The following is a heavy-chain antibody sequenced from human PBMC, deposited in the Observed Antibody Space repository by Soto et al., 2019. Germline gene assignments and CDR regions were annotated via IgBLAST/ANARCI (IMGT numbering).Heavy chain of an antibody. CDR3: ATSFRYFDY. V-gene: IGHV3-23*01. CDR1: GFTPTTTP. Sequence: GGSLRLSCAGSGFTPTTTPLSWVRQPPGKGLEWVTTISGTASRTYYVDSVKDRFFISRDNSKNTVTLQMNNLTVDDTAVYYCATSFRYFDYWGQGTLVTVSS. J-gene: IGHJ4*02. CDR2: ISGTASRT. D-gene: IGHD3-9*01.